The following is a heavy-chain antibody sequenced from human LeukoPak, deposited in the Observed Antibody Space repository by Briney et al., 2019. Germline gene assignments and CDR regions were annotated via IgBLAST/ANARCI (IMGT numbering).Heavy chain of an antibody. Sequence: ASVTVSCTASGYTFTSYGISWVRQAPGQGLEWMGWISAYNGNTNYAQKLQGRVTMTTDTSTSTAYMELRSLRSDDTAVYYCAREGRGLGRSGNDYWGQGTLVTVSS. D-gene: IGHD5-12*01. V-gene: IGHV1-18*01. J-gene: IGHJ4*02. CDR3: AREGRGLGRSGNDY. CDR1: GYTFTSYG. CDR2: ISAYNGNT.